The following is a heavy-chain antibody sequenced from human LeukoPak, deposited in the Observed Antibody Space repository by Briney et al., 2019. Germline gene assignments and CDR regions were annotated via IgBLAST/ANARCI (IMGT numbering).Heavy chain of an antibody. J-gene: IGHJ6*02. CDR1: GYTLNAYY. D-gene: IGHD3-10*01. Sequence: ASEKVPCKAYGYTLNAYYMHWVRLAPGPRLEWTGWINPNSGGTNYAQKFQGGVTMISDTSISTVYMEFNRLRSDDTAVYYCAREGSQYDYGSGPSNVWGQGTTVSVSS. CDR3: AREGSQYDYGSGPSNV. V-gene: IGHV1-2*02. CDR2: INPNSGGT.